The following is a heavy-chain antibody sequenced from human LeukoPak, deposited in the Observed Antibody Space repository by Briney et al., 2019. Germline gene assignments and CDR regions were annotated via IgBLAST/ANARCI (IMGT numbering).Heavy chain of an antibody. J-gene: IGHJ4*02. CDR2: ISAYNGNT. CDR3: ARDLEYCSSTSCYQGY. D-gene: IGHD2-2*01. Sequence: ASVKVSCKASGGTFSSYTISWVRQAPGQGLEWMGWISAYNGNTNYAQKLQGRVTMTTDTSTSTAYMELRSLRSDDTAVYYCARDLEYCSSTSCYQGYWGQGTLVTVSS. CDR1: GGTFSSYT. V-gene: IGHV1-18*01.